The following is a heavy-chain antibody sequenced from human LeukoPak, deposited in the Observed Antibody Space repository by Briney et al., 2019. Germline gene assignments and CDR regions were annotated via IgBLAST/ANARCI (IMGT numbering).Heavy chain of an antibody. CDR3: ARDGEFDAFDI. D-gene: IGHD7-27*01. CDR2: IYTSGST. Sequence: SQTLSLTCTVSGGSISSGSYYWRWIRQPAGKGLEWIGRIYTSGSTNYNPSLKSRVTISVDTSKNQFSLKLSSVTAADTAVYYCARDGEFDAFDIWGQGTMVTVSS. V-gene: IGHV4-61*02. J-gene: IGHJ3*02. CDR1: GGSISSGSYY.